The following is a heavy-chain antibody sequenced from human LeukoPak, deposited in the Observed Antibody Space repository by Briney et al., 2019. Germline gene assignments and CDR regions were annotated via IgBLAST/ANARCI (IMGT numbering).Heavy chain of an antibody. J-gene: IGHJ4*02. D-gene: IGHD4-17*01. V-gene: IGHV3-23*01. CDR1: GFSFNSYA. CDR3: ARETDYGDYEGGVY. CDR2: ISDSGGTT. Sequence: PGGSLRLSCAASGFSFNSYAMNWVRQAPGKGLEWVSGISDSGGTTDYADSVKGRFTISRDNAKNSLYLQMNSLRAEDTAVYYCARETDYGDYEGGVYWGQGTLVTVSS.